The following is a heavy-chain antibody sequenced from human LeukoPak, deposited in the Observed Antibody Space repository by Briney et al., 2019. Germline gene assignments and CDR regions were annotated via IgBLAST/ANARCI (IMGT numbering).Heavy chain of an antibody. CDR3: ARVWRFGDYGGNWFDP. D-gene: IGHD4-17*01. V-gene: IGHV4-34*01. Sequence: SETLSLTCAVYGGSFSGYYWSWIRQPPGKGLEWIGEINHSGSTNYNPSPKSRVTISVDTSKNQFSLKLSSVTAADTAVYYCARVWRFGDYGGNWFDPWGQGTLVTVSS. CDR2: INHSGST. J-gene: IGHJ5*02. CDR1: GGSFSGYY.